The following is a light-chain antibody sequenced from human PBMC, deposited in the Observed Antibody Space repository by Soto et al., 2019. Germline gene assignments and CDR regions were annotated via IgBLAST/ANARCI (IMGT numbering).Light chain of an antibody. CDR1: QNLSRN. V-gene: IGKV3-15*01. Sequence: EMVMTQSPATLSVSPGERATLSCRASQNLSRNLAWYQQQPGQAPRLLIYGASTRATGIPARFSGSGPGTDFTLTISSLQSEDFPFYYCQQYDKWPHTFGQGTKLEIK. CDR2: GAS. J-gene: IGKJ2*01. CDR3: QQYDKWPHT.